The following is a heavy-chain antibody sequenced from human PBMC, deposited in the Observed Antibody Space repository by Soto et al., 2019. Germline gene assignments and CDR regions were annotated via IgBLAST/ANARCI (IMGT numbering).Heavy chain of an antibody. CDR2: IYYSGST. CDR1: GGSISSYY. J-gene: IGHJ3*02. D-gene: IGHD4-17*01. CDR3: ARDYGDYAFDAFDI. Sequence: SETLSLTCTVSGGSISSYYWSWIRQPPGKGLKWIGYIYYSGSTNYNPSLKSRVTISVDTSKNQFSLKLSSVTAADTAVYYCARDYGDYAFDAFDIWGQGTMVTVSS. V-gene: IGHV4-59*01.